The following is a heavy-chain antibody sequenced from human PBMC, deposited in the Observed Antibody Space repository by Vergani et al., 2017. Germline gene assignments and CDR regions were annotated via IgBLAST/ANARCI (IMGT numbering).Heavy chain of an antibody. Sequence: QVQLVESGGGLVKPGGSLRLSCAASGFTFSDHYMSWVRQAPGKGLEWISYMSSGDSIYYADSVKGRFTVSRDNTKNTLYLQMNSLRAEDTAVYYCARAVGYYYDSSGSYWGQGTLVTVSS. CDR2: MSSGDSI. CDR1: GFTFSDHY. D-gene: IGHD3-22*01. J-gene: IGHJ4*02. V-gene: IGHV3-11*04. CDR3: ARAVGYYYDSSGSY.